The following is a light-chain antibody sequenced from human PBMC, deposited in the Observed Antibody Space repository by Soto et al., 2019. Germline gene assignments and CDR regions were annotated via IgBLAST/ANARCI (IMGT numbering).Light chain of an antibody. V-gene: IGKV1-5*03. Sequence: DIQMTQSPSTLSASVGDRVTITCRASQSISYWLAWYQQKPGKAPNLLIYKASSLESGVPSRFSGSGSGTEFTLTISSLQADDFATYYCQHYNSYSTFGEGTKVEIK. CDR2: KAS. J-gene: IGKJ1*01. CDR1: QSISYW. CDR3: QHYNSYST.